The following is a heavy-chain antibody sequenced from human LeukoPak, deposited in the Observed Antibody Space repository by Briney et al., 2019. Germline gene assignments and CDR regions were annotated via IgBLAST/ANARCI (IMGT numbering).Heavy chain of an antibody. J-gene: IGHJ6*04. D-gene: IGHD6-19*01. CDR2: IRYDGSYK. Sequence: PGGSLRLSCAASGFTFSSSGMHWVRQAPGKGLEWVTFIRYDGSYKYYADSVKGRFTISRDNSKNTLYLQMNSLRAEDTAVYYCVKSGSSRMDVWGKGTTVTISS. CDR3: VKSGSSRMDV. CDR1: GFTFSSSG. V-gene: IGHV3-30*02.